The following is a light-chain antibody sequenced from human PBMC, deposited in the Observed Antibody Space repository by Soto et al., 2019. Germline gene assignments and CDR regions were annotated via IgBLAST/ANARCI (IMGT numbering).Light chain of an antibody. CDR2: AAS. Sequence: DIQMTQSPSSLSASVGDRVTITCRASQGISDYLAWYQQKPGKVPKLLIYAASTLQSGIPSRFSGSGSGTDFTLTISSQQPEDVASYYCQKYDNAPLTFGGGIKVEIK. J-gene: IGKJ4*01. CDR3: QKYDNAPLT. V-gene: IGKV1-27*01. CDR1: QGISDY.